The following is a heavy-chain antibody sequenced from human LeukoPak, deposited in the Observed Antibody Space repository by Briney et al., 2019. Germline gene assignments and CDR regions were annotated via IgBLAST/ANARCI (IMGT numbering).Heavy chain of an antibody. CDR2: ISGSGGST. D-gene: IGHD2-2*01. V-gene: IGHV3-23*01. Sequence: PGGSLRLSCAASGFTFSSYAMSWVRQAPGKGLEWVSAISGSGGSTYYADSVKGRFTISRDNSKNTLYLQMNSLRAEDTAVYYCAKGLGDIVVAPAAEFDYWGQGTLVTVSS. CDR1: GFTFSSYA. CDR3: AKGLGDIVVAPAAEFDY. J-gene: IGHJ4*02.